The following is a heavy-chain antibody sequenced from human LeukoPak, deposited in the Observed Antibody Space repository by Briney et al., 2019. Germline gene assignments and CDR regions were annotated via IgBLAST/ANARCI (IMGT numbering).Heavy chain of an antibody. D-gene: IGHD5-12*01. J-gene: IGHJ4*02. V-gene: IGHV3-23*01. Sequence: GGSLRLSCAASRFTFSNYVMHWVRQAPGKGLEWVSGISGNGDITYYADSVKGRFTISRDNSKNTLYLQMNSLRAEDTAIYYCAKDDAWLRFLYWGQGTLVTVSS. CDR3: AKDDAWLRFLY. CDR1: RFTFSNYV. CDR2: ISGNGDIT.